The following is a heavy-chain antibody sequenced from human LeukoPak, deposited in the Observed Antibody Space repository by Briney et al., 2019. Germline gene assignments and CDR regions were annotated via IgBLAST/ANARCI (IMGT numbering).Heavy chain of an antibody. CDR1: GFTFSSYA. CDR3: AKVPYENYYYYMDV. V-gene: IGHV3-23*01. Sequence: PGGSLRLSCAASGFTFSSYAMSWVRQAPGKGLEWVSVISGSGGEIHYADSVKGRFTISRDNSKNTLYLQMNILRAEDTAVYYCAKVPYENYYYYMDVWGKGTPVTVSS. J-gene: IGHJ6*03. D-gene: IGHD3-22*01. CDR2: ISGSGGEI.